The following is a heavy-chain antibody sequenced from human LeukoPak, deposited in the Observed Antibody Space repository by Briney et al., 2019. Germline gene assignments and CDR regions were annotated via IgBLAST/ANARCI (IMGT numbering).Heavy chain of an antibody. Sequence: GGSLRLSCAASGFTFSSYAMSWVRQAPGKGLEWVSAISGGGGSTYYADSVKGRFTISRDNSKNTLYLQMNSLRAEDTAVYYCAKASVESYYDFWSGYYPYYFDYWGQGTLVTVSS. CDR2: ISGGGGST. J-gene: IGHJ4*02. CDR1: GFTFSSYA. D-gene: IGHD3-3*01. CDR3: AKASVESYYDFWSGYYPYYFDY. V-gene: IGHV3-23*01.